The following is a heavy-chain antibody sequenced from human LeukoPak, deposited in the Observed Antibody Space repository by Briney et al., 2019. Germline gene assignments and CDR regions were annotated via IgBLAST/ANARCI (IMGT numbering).Heavy chain of an antibody. D-gene: IGHD5-18*01. J-gene: IGHJ4*02. CDR3: AKGSDGSRADRSYFDY. Sequence: GGSLRLSCAASGFTFSSYAMSWVRQAPGKGLEWVSAISSSGGSTYYADSVKGRFTISRDNSKNTLFLQMNSLRPEDTAVYYCAKGSDGSRADRSYFDYWGQGTLVTVSS. CDR1: GFTFSSYA. V-gene: IGHV3-23*01. CDR2: ISSSGGST.